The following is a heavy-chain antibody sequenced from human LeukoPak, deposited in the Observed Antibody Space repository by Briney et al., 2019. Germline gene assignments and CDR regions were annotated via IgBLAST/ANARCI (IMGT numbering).Heavy chain of an antibody. J-gene: IGHJ4*02. D-gene: IGHD6-19*01. CDR1: GFTFIIYA. CDR2: ISYDGSNK. V-gene: IGHV3-30-3*01. CDR3: AREGQWLPTGY. Sequence: GGSLRLSCASSGFTFIIYAMHWVRQAPGKGLEGVAVISYDGSNKYYADSVKGRFTISRDNSKNTLYLQMNSLRAEDTAVYYCAREGQWLPTGYWGQGTLVTVSS.